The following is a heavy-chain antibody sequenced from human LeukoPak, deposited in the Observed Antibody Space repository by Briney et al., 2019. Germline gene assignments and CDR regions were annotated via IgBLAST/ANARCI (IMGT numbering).Heavy chain of an antibody. Sequence: GASVKVSCKASGYTFTTYDINWVRQATGRGLEWMGWMNPNSGNTGYAQKFQGRVTMTRNTSMSTAYMELSSLRSEDTAVYYCARANYYGSGKKDLDYWGQGTLVTVSS. CDR2: MNPNSGNT. D-gene: IGHD3-10*01. J-gene: IGHJ4*02. CDR1: GYTFTTYD. CDR3: ARANYYGSGKKDLDY. V-gene: IGHV1-8*01.